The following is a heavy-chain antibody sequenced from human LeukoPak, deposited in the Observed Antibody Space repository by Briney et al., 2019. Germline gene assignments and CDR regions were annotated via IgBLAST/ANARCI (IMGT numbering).Heavy chain of an antibody. J-gene: IGHJ4*02. Sequence: GGSLRLSCAASGFTFSSNGMHWVRQAPGKGLEWVAVISSDGSNKYYADSVKGRFTISRDNSKNTLYLQMNSLRAEDTAAYYCAKDAGIAAAGYYFDYWGQGTLVTVSS. D-gene: IGHD6-13*01. V-gene: IGHV3-30*18. CDR2: ISSDGSNK. CDR3: AKDAGIAAAGYYFDY. CDR1: GFTFSSNG.